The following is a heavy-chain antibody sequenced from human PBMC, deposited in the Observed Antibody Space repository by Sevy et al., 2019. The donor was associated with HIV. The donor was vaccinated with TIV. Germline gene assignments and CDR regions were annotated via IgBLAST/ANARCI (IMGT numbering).Heavy chain of an antibody. J-gene: IGHJ2*01. Sequence: SETMSLTCTVSGGSISGSTNYWGWIRQSPGKGLEWIGSLYYGGSTYLNPSLKSRVTTSVDTSKNQFSLKLNSVTAADTAVYYCVRHLTNYLYWYFDLWGRGALVTVSS. CDR2: LYYGGST. CDR3: VRHLTNYLYWYFDL. CDR1: GGSISGSTNY. D-gene: IGHD2-8*01. V-gene: IGHV4-39*01.